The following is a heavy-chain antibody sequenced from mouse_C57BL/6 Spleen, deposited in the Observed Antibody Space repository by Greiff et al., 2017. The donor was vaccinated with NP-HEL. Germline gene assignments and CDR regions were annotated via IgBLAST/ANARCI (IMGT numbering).Heavy chain of an antibody. CDR3: ARGGYYGSRGAMDY. CDR1: GFTFSDYY. J-gene: IGHJ4*01. CDR2: INYDGSST. V-gene: IGHV5-16*01. Sequence: EVQRVESEGGLVQPGSSMKLSCTASGFTFSDYYMAWVRQVPEKGLEWVANINYDGSSTYYLDSLKSRFIISRDTAKNILYLQMSSLKSEDTATYYCARGGYYGSRGAMDYWGQGTSVTVSS. D-gene: IGHD1-1*01.